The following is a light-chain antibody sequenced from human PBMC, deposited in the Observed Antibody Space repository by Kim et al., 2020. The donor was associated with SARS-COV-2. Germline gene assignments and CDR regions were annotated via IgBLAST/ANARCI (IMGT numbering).Light chain of an antibody. Sequence: DIVLTQSPATLSLSPGERATLSCTASQSISTFLAWYQQKRGQAPRLLIYGASNRAPGIPARFSGSGSGTDFTLTISSLEPEDFAVYYCQQRSNWPPLTFGGGTKLEI. CDR3: QQRSNWPPLT. J-gene: IGKJ4*01. CDR2: GAS. CDR1: QSISTF. V-gene: IGKV3-11*01.